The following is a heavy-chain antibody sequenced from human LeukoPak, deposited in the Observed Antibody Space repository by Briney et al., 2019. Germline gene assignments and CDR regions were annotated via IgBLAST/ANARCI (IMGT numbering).Heavy chain of an antibody. J-gene: IGHJ4*02. Sequence: TSETLSLTCAVYGGSFSGYYWSWIRQPPGKGLEWIGEINHGGSTNYNPSLKSRVTISVDTSKNQFSLKLSSVTAADTAVYYCARHQKNNWRRGSVDYWGQGTLVTVSS. CDR1: GGSFSGYY. CDR2: INHGGST. D-gene: IGHD1-20*01. V-gene: IGHV4-34*01. CDR3: ARHQKNNWRRGSVDY.